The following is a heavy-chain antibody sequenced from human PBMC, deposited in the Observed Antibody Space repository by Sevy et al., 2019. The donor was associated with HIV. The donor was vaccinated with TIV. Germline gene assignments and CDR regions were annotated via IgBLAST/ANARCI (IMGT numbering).Heavy chain of an antibody. CDR2: INHSGSA. Sequence: SETLSLTCAVYSGSFSGYYWSWIRQPPGKGLEWIGEINHSGSANSNPSLKSRDTISVDTSNNQYSLKLSSVTAADTAVYYCARHCSSISCSHAFDIWGLGTMVTVSS. J-gene: IGHJ3*02. V-gene: IGHV4-34*01. CDR3: ARHCSSISCSHAFDI. D-gene: IGHD2-2*01. CDR1: SGSFSGYY.